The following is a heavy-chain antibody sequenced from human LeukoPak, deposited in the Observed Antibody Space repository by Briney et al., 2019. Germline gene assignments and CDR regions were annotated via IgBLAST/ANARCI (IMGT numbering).Heavy chain of an antibody. Sequence: GGSLRLSCAASGFTFSSYWMSWVRRAPGKGLEWMANIKQDGSEKYYVDSVKGRFTISRDNAKNSLYLQMNSLRAEDTAVYYCARDHCSSTSCHNDYWGQGTLVTVSS. CDR1: GFTFSSYW. V-gene: IGHV3-7*01. D-gene: IGHD2-2*01. CDR2: IKQDGSEK. CDR3: ARDHCSSTSCHNDY. J-gene: IGHJ4*02.